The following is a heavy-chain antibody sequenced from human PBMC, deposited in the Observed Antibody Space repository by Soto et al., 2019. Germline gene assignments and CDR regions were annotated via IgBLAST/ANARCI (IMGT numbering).Heavy chain of an antibody. CDR2: ISYDGSNK. CDR1: GFTFSSYG. Sequence: GGSRRLSCAASGFTFSSYGMHWVRQAPGKGLEWVAVISYDGSNKYYADSVKGRFTISRDNSKNTLYLQMNSLRAEDTAVYYCAKDLRYCSSTSCYDDNWFDPWGQGTLVTVSS. J-gene: IGHJ5*02. V-gene: IGHV3-30*18. D-gene: IGHD2-2*01. CDR3: AKDLRYCSSTSCYDDNWFDP.